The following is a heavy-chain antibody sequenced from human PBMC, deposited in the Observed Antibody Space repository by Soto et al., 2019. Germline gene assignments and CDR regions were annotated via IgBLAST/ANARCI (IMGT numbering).Heavy chain of an antibody. CDR3: ARQTDGGRFVA. D-gene: IGHD2-15*01. CDR2: INPGDSDT. J-gene: IGHJ5*02. Sequence: DALKLSGKVSGYHFNYWIGWVRQMPGKGLEWMGIINPGDSDTRYNPSFQGQVTFSVDKSISTAYLQWGSLKASDTARYYCARQTDGGRFVAWGQGSPVTVSS. CDR1: GYHFNYW. V-gene: IGHV5-51*01.